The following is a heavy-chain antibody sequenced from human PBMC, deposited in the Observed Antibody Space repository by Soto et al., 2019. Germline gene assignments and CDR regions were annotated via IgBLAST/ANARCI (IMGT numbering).Heavy chain of an antibody. CDR1: GYTFTSYA. Sequence: ASVKVSCKASGYTFTSYAMHWVRQAPGQRLEWMGWINAGNGNTKYSQKFQGRVTITRDTSASTAYMELSSLRSEDTAVYYCAQTLEYSYVTHYYFDYGGQGPLVTVPS. V-gene: IGHV1-3*01. CDR2: INAGNGNT. J-gene: IGHJ4*02. D-gene: IGHD5-18*01. CDR3: AQTLEYSYVTHYYFDY.